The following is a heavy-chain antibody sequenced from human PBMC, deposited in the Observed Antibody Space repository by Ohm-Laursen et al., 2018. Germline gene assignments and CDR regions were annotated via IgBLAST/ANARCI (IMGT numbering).Heavy chain of an antibody. V-gene: IGHV3-23*01. J-gene: IGHJ4*02. CDR2: ISGSGGST. CDR3: AKVRSQIAIQLWFFDY. D-gene: IGHD5-18*01. CDR1: GFTFSSYA. Sequence: LSLTCAASGFTFSSYAMSWVRQAPGKGLEWVLAISGSGGSTYYADSVKGRFTISRDNSKNTLYLQMNSLRAEDTAVYYCAKVRSQIAIQLWFFDYWGQGTLVTVSS.